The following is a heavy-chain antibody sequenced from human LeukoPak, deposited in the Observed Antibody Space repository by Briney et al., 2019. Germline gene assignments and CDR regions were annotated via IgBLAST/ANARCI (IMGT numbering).Heavy chain of an antibody. CDR3: ARDLLEAVAGTVYYYYMDV. CDR2: IYSGGST. CDR1: GVPPNVKF. J-gene: IGHJ6*03. Sequence: LRPTPVARGVPPNVKFTGLVGPVKKKGLGGVAVIYSGGSTYYAESVKGRFAISRDNSKNTLYLKMNSLRAEDTAVYYCARDLLEAVAGTVYYYYMDVWGKGTTVTVSS. V-gene: IGHV3-53*01. D-gene: IGHD6-19*01.